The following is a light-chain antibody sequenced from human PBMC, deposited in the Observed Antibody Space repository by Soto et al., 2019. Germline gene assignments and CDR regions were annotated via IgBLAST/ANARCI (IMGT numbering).Light chain of an antibody. CDR2: LGS. J-gene: IGKJ5*01. CDR1: QSLLQSYGNNY. V-gene: IGKV2-28*01. Sequence: DIVMTQSPLSLPATPAAPASISCRSSQSLLQSYGNNYLDRYLQKPGQSPQLLIYLGSNRASWVPDRFSGSGSGTDFTLKSSRVEAEDVGVYYCMQALQSPLTFGQGTRLEIK. CDR3: MQALQSPLT.